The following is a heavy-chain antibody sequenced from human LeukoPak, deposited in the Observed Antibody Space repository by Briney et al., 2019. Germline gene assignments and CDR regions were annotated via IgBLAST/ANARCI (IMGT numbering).Heavy chain of an antibody. V-gene: IGHV1-69*05. D-gene: IGHD1-26*01. Sequence: WASVEVSCKASGGTFSSYAISWVRQAPGQGLEWMGGIIPIFGTANYAQKFQGRVTITTDESTSTAYMELSSLRSEDTAVYYCARDSLVGAHDYWGQGTLVTVSS. J-gene: IGHJ4*02. CDR3: ARDSLVGAHDY. CDR1: GGTFSSYA. CDR2: IIPIFGTA.